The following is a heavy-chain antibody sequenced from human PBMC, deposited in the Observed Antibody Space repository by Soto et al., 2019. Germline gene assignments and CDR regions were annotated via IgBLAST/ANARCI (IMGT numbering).Heavy chain of an antibody. CDR2: IIPILDIA. CDR1: GGTFSNCT. V-gene: IGHV1-69*02. J-gene: IGHJ4*02. Sequence: QVQLVQSGAEVKKPGSSVKVSCKASGGTFSNCTITWVRQAPGQGLEWMGRIIPILDIANFAHKLQGRLTITADKSTTTAYMELSSLRSEDTAVYYWARSPLTMVRGVKGSDYWGQGTLVTVSS. CDR3: ARSPLTMVRGVKGSDY. D-gene: IGHD3-10*01.